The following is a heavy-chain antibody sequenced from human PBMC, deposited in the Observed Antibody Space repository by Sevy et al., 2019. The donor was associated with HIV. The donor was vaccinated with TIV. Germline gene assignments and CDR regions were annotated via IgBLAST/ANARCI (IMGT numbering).Heavy chain of an antibody. V-gene: IGHV3-9*01. J-gene: IGHJ1*01. D-gene: IGHD2-21*01. CDR3: VIEIESGGANF. Sequence: GGSLRLSCTASGLILRDRAMHWVRQTPGKGLEWVSGMTMYSGSEDYADFVKGRFTISRDNAKNSLNLQMDSLTLEDTALYYCVIEIESGGANFWGQSTLVTASS. CDR2: MTMYSGSE. CDR1: GLILRDRA.